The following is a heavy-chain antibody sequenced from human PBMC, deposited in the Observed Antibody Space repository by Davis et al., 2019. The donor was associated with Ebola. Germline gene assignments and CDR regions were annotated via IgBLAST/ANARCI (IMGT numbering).Heavy chain of an antibody. Sequence: PSETLSLTCAVYGASFSDHFWSWIRQPPGQGLEWIGEIHHSGSTNYNPSLKSRVTISVDTSKNQFSLKLSSVTAADTAVYYCARDKGRLLWFGEDPTQTGNWFDPWGQGTLVTVSS. CDR2: IHHSGST. CDR1: GASFSDHF. D-gene: IGHD3-10*01. J-gene: IGHJ5*02. V-gene: IGHV4-34*01. CDR3: ARDKGRLLWFGEDPTQTGNWFDP.